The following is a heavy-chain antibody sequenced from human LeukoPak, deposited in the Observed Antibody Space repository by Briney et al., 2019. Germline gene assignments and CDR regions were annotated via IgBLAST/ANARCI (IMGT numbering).Heavy chain of an antibody. V-gene: IGHV4-61*02. CDR2: IYTSGST. D-gene: IGHD5-24*01. Sequence: SETLSLTCTVSGGSISSGSYYWSCIRQPAGKGLEWIGRIYTSGSTNYNPSLKSRVTISVDTSKNQFSLKLSSVTAADTAVYCCARVEMATKGDYWGQGTLVTVSS. CDR3: ARVEMATKGDY. J-gene: IGHJ4*02. CDR1: GGSISSGSYY.